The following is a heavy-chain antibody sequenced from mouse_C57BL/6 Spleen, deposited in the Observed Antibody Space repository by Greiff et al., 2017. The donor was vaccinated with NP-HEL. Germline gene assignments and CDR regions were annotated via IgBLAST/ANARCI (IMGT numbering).Heavy chain of an antibody. CDR1: GYAFSSSW. Sequence: VQLQQSGPELVKPGASVKISCKASGYAFSSSWMNWVKQRPGKGLEWIGRIYPGDGDTNYNGKFKGKATLTADKSSSTAYMQLSSLTSEDSAVYLCARGLPYFDYWGQGTTLTVAS. V-gene: IGHV1-82*01. J-gene: IGHJ2*01. CDR3: ARGLPYFDY. CDR2: IYPGDGDT.